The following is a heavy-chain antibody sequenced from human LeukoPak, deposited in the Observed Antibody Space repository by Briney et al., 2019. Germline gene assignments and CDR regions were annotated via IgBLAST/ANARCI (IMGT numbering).Heavy chain of an antibody. J-gene: IGHJ4*02. V-gene: IGHV1-2*02. D-gene: IGHD6-13*01. CDR1: GYTFAGYY. Sequence: ASVKVSCKASGYTFAGYYIHWVRQAPGQGLEWMGWINSNSSDTNYAQTFEGRVTVTRDTSISTAFMELSSLRSDDTAMYYCARVSSSWADYWGQGTLVTVSS. CDR3: ARVSSSWADY. CDR2: INSNSSDT.